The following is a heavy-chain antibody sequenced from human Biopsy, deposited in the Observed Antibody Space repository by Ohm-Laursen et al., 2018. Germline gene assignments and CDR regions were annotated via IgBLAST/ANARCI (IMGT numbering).Heavy chain of an antibody. V-gene: IGHV3-9*01. Sequence: SLRLSCTASGFTFDDYAMHWVRQVPGKGLEWVSGISWNSGSIGYADSVKGRFTISRDNAKNSLFLQMNSLRVEDTALYYCVKSAYSSGFWEASDYWGQGTLVTVSS. CDR2: ISWNSGSI. D-gene: IGHD6-19*01. CDR3: VKSAYSSGFWEASDY. J-gene: IGHJ4*02. CDR1: GFTFDDYA.